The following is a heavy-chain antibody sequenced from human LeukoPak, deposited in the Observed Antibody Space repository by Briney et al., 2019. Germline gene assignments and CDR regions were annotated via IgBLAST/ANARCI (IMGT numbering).Heavy chain of an antibody. Sequence: GASVKVSCKASGGTFSSYAISWVRQAPGQGLEWMGGIIPIFGTANYAQKFQGRVTITADESTSTAYMELSSLRSEDTAVYYWARQDSSGYLEYFQHWGQGTLVTVSS. V-gene: IGHV1-69*01. CDR3: ARQDSSGYLEYFQH. D-gene: IGHD3-22*01. J-gene: IGHJ1*01. CDR1: GGTFSSYA. CDR2: IIPIFGTA.